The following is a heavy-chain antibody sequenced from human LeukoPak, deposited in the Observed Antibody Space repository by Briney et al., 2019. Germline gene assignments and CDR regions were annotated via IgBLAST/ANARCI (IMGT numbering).Heavy chain of an antibody. CDR2: IYYSGSTS. CDR3: ARDCSSTTCPKLDY. Sequence: SETLSLTCTVSGASISSGGYYWSWVRQHPGKGLEWIGYIYYSGSTSYYNPSLKSRVTISVDTSKNQFSLRLSSATAADTAVYYCARDCSSTTCPKLDYWGQGTLVTVSS. J-gene: IGHJ4*02. CDR1: GASISSGGYY. V-gene: IGHV4-31*03. D-gene: IGHD2-2*01.